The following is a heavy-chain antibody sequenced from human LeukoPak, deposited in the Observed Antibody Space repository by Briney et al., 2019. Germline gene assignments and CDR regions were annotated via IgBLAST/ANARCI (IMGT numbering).Heavy chain of an antibody. J-gene: IGHJ4*02. CDR1: GGSFSAYY. V-gene: IGHV4-34*01. D-gene: IGHD6-13*01. CDR3: ARQRPAAAYFDY. CDR2: INHSGST. Sequence: PSETLSLTCAVYGGSFSAYYWSWIRQPPGKGLEWIGEINHSGSTNYNPSLKSRVIISVDTPKNQFSLKLSSVTAADTAVYYCARQRPAAAYFDYWGQGTLVTVSS.